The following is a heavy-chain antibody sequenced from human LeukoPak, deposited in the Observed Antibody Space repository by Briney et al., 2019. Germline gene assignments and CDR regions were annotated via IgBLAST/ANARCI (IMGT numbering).Heavy chain of an antibody. CDR3: ARGWGLDY. J-gene: IGHJ4*02. CDR1: GFTVNSNF. V-gene: IGHV3-53*01. D-gene: IGHD6-19*01. CDR2: IYSDGST. Sequence: PGGSLRLSCAASGFTVNSNFMSWVRQTPGVGLEWVSVIYSDGSTYYADSVKGRFTISRDNSKNTLYLQMDSLRAEDTAVYYCARGWGLDYWGQGTLVTVSS.